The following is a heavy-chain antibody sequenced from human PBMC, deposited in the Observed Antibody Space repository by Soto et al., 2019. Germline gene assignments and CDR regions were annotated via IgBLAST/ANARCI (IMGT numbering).Heavy chain of an antibody. CDR2: IDYNGVT. V-gene: IGHV4-39*01. CDR1: GGSIYRSGYY. CDR3: GKVLVGATGHTDSDS. D-gene: IGHD2-15*01. J-gene: IGHJ4*02. Sequence: KPXETLSLTCTVSGGSIYRSGYYWGWIRQPPGRGLEWIGNIDYNGVTYSNPSLKSRVTISRDTSKNQFSLKLTSVTAADTALYYCGKVLVGATGHTDSDSWGPGTLVTVSS.